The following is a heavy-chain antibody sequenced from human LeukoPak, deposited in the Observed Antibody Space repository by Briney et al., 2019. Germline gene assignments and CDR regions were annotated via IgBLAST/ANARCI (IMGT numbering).Heavy chain of an antibody. Sequence: SETLSLTCTVSGGSISSYYWSWIRQPPGKGLEWIGYIYYSGSTNYNPSLKSRVTISVDTSKNQFSLKLSSVTAADTAVYYCASSSAGKGYLDWLFADYWGQGTLVTVSS. V-gene: IGHV4-59*01. CDR1: GGSISSYY. CDR2: IYYSGST. J-gene: IGHJ4*02. D-gene: IGHD3-9*01. CDR3: ASSSAGKGYLDWLFADY.